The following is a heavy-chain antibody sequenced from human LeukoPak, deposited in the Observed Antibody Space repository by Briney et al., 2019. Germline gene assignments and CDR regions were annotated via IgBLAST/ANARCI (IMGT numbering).Heavy chain of an antibody. J-gene: IGHJ4*02. CDR2: ISSYTSYT. CDR1: GFTFSSYA. Sequence: GGSLRLSCAASGFTFSSYAMSWVRQAPGKGLEWVSYISSYTSYTNYADSVKGRFTISRDNAKNSLYLQMNSLRAEDTAVYYCARATHYDILTGCTDFDYWGQGTLVTVSS. V-gene: IGHV3-21*05. CDR3: ARATHYDILTGCTDFDY. D-gene: IGHD3-9*01.